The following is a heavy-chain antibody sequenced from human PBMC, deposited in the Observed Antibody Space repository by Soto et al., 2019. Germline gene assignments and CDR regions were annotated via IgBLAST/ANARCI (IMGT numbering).Heavy chain of an antibody. Sequence: PSETLSLTCTVSGGSISSYDWSWLRQPSGKGLEWIGRIYTSGSTNNNPSLKSRVTLSVDTSKNQFSRKLSSVTAADTAVYYCARDLKFGQADYWVQGSQVTVSS. CDR2: IYTSGST. V-gene: IGHV4-4*07. J-gene: IGHJ4*02. D-gene: IGHD3-10*01. CDR1: GGSISSYD. CDR3: ARDLKFGQADY.